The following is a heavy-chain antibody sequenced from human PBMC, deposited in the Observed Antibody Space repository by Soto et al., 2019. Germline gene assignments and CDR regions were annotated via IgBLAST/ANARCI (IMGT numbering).Heavy chain of an antibody. Sequence: SDTLSLTCAVSGYSIASGYYWAWIRQPPGKGLEWLGSIYHAGSVYSTPSINSRAAMSLDTADNHFSLKLTSVSAADTAVYYCARTVDYSGMDVWGQGTTVTVYS. CDR3: ARTVDYSGMDV. J-gene: IGHJ6*02. CDR2: IYHAGSV. V-gene: IGHV4-38-2*01. CDR1: GYSIASGYY.